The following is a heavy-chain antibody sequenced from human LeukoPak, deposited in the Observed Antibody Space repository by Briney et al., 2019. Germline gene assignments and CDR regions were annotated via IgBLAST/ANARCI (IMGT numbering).Heavy chain of an antibody. V-gene: IGHV3-23*01. Sequence: PGGSLRLSCAASGFSFSTYAMSWVRQAPGKGLERVSGVNGNGGSTSYADSVKGRFTIFRDNSKNTVYLQMNSLRVEDTAVYYCAKSLYGGCDYWGQGTLVTVSS. D-gene: IGHD3-16*02. J-gene: IGHJ4*02. CDR2: VNGNGGST. CDR1: GFSFSTYA. CDR3: AKSLYGGCDY.